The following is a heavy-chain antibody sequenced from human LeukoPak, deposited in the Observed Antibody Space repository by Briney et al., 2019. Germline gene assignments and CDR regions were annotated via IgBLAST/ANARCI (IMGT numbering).Heavy chain of an antibody. CDR3: AKGGLPNSVHDAFDI. Sequence: GGSLRLSCAASGFTLSSYGMHWVRQAPGKGLEWVAVISYDGSNKYYADSVKGRFTISRDNSKNTLYLQMNSLRAEDTAVYYCAKGGLPNSVHDAFDIWGQGTMVTVSS. J-gene: IGHJ3*02. CDR1: GFTLSSYG. CDR2: ISYDGSNK. V-gene: IGHV3-30*18. D-gene: IGHD4-11*01.